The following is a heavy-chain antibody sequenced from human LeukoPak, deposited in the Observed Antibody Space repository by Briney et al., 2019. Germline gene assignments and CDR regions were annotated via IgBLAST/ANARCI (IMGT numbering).Heavy chain of an antibody. D-gene: IGHD3-3*01. Sequence: GGSLRLSCAASGFTFSRNAMSWVRQAPGKGLEWISAISGSGGSTYYADSVKGRFTISRDNSKNTLYLQMNSLRAEDTAVYYCAKDYDFWTFDYWGQGTLVTVSS. CDR2: ISGSGGST. V-gene: IGHV3-23*01. CDR1: GFTFSRNA. J-gene: IGHJ4*02. CDR3: AKDYDFWTFDY.